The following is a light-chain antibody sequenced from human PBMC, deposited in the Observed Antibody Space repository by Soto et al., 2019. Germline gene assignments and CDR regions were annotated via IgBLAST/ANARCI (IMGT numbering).Light chain of an antibody. V-gene: IGKV3-20*01. Sequence: EIVLTQSPATLSLSPGERATLSCRASQSLCTRYLAWYQQRVGQAPRLLLYGASDRAPGIPDRFSGSGSGTDFTLAMSRLEPEDFAVYCCQQYSSSSWTFGQGTKVEI. J-gene: IGKJ1*01. CDR3: QQYSSSSWT. CDR1: QSLCTRY. CDR2: GAS.